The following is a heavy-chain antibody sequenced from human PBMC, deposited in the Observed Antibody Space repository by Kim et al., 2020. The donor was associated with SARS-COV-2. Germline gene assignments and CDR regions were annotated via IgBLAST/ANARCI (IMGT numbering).Heavy chain of an antibody. CDR3: GELPPGY. Sequence: AHKYDTQYAPSLGGRFTFSRDVSKNLLFLQMNNLMPEDTAVYYCGELPPGYWGQGTLVTVSS. J-gene: IGHJ4*02. V-gene: IGHV3-72*01. D-gene: IGHD1-7*01. CDR2: AHKYDT.